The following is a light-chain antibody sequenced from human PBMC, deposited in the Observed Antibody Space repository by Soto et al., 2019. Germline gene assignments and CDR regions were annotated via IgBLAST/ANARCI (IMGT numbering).Light chain of an antibody. J-gene: IGKJ1*01. CDR1: QSISSS. V-gene: IGKV1-5*03. CDR3: QQYNSYWT. Sequence: IQLTQFPSTLSASVGDRVTISCRASQSISSSLAWYQQKPGKAPKVLIYKASSLERGVPSRLSGCGSGTQFTLPITSLQPDDVATYYCQQYNSYWTFGQGTKVDI. CDR2: KAS.